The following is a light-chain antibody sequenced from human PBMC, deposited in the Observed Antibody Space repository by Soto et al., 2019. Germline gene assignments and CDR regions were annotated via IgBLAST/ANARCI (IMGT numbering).Light chain of an antibody. CDR2: DAT. CDR1: QDITNQ. CDR3: QKHDGVPQ. J-gene: IGKJ3*01. Sequence: DIQMTQSASSLSASVGDTVTISCPGSQDITNQLKWYQQKPEKAPTLLIYDATHLETQVPSRINGSRSGTHFTLTISNLQPEDIATYYCQKHDGVPQFGPGTKIDF. V-gene: IGKV1-33*01.